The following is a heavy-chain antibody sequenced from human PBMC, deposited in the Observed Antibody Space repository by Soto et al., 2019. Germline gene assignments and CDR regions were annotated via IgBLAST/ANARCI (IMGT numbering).Heavy chain of an antibody. J-gene: IGHJ6*04. Sequence: PSETLSLTCTVSGGSISSYYWGWIRQPPGKGLEWIGYIYYSGSTNYNPSLKSRVTISVDTSKNQFSLKLSSVTAADTAVYYCAXDVGGGEDHNSSWYGMDVWGKGTTVTVSS. CDR3: AXDVGGGEDHNSSWYGMDV. D-gene: IGHD3-16*01. V-gene: IGHV4-59*01. CDR1: GGSISSYY. CDR2: IYYSGST.